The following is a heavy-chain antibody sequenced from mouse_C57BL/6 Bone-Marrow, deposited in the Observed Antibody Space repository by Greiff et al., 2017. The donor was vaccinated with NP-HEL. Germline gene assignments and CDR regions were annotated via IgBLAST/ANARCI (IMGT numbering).Heavy chain of an antibody. D-gene: IGHD1-1*01. Sequence: VQLQQSGAELVKPGASVKLSCKASGYTFTEYTIHWVKQRSGQGLEWIGWFYPGSGSIKYNEKFKDKATLTADKSSSTDYMELSSLTSEGSAVYFGARHEDYYGSSLAWFAYWGQGTLVTVSA. CDR1: GYTFTEYT. J-gene: IGHJ3*01. CDR3: ARHEDYYGSSLAWFAY. CDR2: FYPGSGSI. V-gene: IGHV1-62-2*01.